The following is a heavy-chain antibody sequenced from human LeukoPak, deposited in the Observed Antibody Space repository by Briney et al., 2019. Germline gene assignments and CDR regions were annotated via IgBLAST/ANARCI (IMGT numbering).Heavy chain of an antibody. V-gene: IGHV1-69*13. Sequence: SVKVSCKASGGTFSSYAISWVRQAPGQGLEWMGGIIPIFGTANYAQKFQSRVTITADESTSTAYMELSSLRSEDTAVYYCATPNDCSSTSCQEGFFYYYYGMDVWGQGTTVTVSS. D-gene: IGHD2-2*01. J-gene: IGHJ6*02. CDR1: GGTFSSYA. CDR2: IIPIFGTA. CDR3: ATPNDCSSTSCQEGFFYYYYGMDV.